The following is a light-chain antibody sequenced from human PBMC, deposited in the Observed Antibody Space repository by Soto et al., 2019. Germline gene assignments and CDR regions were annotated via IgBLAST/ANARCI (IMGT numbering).Light chain of an antibody. J-gene: IGKJ2*01. Sequence: EIVLTQSPATLSLSPGERATLSCRASQSVSSYLAWYQQKPGQAPRLLIYDASNRATGIPARFSGSGSGTDFTLTISRLETEAFAVYYCQQPYTFGQGTKLEIK. CDR1: QSVSSY. V-gene: IGKV3-11*01. CDR3: QQPYT. CDR2: DAS.